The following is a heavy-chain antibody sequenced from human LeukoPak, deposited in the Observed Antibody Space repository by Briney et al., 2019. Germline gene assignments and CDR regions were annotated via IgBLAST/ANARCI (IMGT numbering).Heavy chain of an antibody. V-gene: IGHV3-7*01. Sequence: PGGSLRLSCVASGFILSPYGMSWVRQAPGKGLEGVANIKQDGSEKYYVDSVKGRFTISRDNAKNSLYLQMNSLRVEDTAVYYCAREGLNWNDVGWIDYWGQGTLVTISS. CDR2: IKQDGSEK. CDR1: GFILSPYG. CDR3: AREGLNWNDVGWIDY. D-gene: IGHD1-1*01. J-gene: IGHJ4*02.